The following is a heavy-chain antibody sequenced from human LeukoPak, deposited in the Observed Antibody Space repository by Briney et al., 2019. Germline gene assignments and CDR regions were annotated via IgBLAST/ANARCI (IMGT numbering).Heavy chain of an antibody. CDR3: ARDPGDMRFGESPDY. Sequence: GGSLRLSCAASGFTFSSYAMSWVRQAPGKGLEWVSAISGSGGSTYYADSVKGRFTISRDNSKNTLYLQMNSLRAEDTAVYYCARDPGDMRFGESPDYWGQGTLVTVSS. CDR1: GFTFSSYA. V-gene: IGHV3-23*01. D-gene: IGHD3-10*01. J-gene: IGHJ4*02. CDR2: ISGSGGST.